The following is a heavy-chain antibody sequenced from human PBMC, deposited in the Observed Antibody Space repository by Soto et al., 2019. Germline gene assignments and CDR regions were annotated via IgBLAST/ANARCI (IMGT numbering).Heavy chain of an antibody. V-gene: IGHV4-59*01. CDR3: ARAAGSYYYGSGNQFDAFDI. CDR2: IYYGGST. CDR1: DVSISSYF. D-gene: IGHD3-10*01. J-gene: IGHJ3*02. Sequence: SETLSLTCTVSDVSISSYFWSWIRQPPGKGLEWVGYIYYGGSTNYNPSLKSRVTISVDTSKNQFSLKLSSVTAADTAVYYCARAAGSYYYGSGNQFDAFDIWGQGTVVT.